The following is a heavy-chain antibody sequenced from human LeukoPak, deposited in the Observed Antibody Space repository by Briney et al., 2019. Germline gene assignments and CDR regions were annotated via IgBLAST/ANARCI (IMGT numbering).Heavy chain of an antibody. D-gene: IGHD2-2*01. CDR1: GYTFNSYG. J-gene: IGHJ4*02. CDR3: ARGGDIVLVPAAMDY. Sequence: ASVKVSCKASGYTFNSYGIHWVRQAPGQGLEWMGWISVYNANTNYAQKLQGRVTMTADTSTSTAYMELRSLRSDDTAVYYCARGGDIVLVPAAMDYWGQGTLVTVSS. CDR2: ISVYNANT. V-gene: IGHV1-18*01.